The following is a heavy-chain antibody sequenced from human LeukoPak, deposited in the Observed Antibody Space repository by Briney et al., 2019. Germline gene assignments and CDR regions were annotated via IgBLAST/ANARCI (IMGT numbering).Heavy chain of an antibody. V-gene: IGHV3-33*01. CDR2: IWYDGSNK. CDR1: GFTFSSYG. D-gene: IGHD6-13*01. Sequence: GGSLRLSCAASGFTFSSYGMHWVRQAPGKGLEWVAVIWYDGSNKYYADPVKGRFTISRDNSKNTLYLQMNSLRAEDTAVYYCARERQTAAAGRRWFDPWGQGTLVTVSS. J-gene: IGHJ5*02. CDR3: ARERQTAAAGRRWFDP.